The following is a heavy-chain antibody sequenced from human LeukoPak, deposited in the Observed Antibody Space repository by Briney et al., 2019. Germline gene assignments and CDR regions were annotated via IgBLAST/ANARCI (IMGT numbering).Heavy chain of an antibody. Sequence: PSETLSLTCTVSGDSISSGNYYWTWIRQPPGKGLEWIGEIYHSGSTNYNPSLKSRVTISVDKSKNQFSLKLSSVTAADTAVYYCARSGFSNPFDPWGQGTLVTVSS. V-gene: IGHV4-61*05. CDR3: ARSGFSNPFDP. CDR2: IYHSGST. D-gene: IGHD6-13*01. CDR1: GDSISSGNYY. J-gene: IGHJ5*02.